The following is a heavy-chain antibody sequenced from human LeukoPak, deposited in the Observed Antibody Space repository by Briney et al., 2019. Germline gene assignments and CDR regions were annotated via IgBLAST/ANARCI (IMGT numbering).Heavy chain of an antibody. D-gene: IGHD2-15*01. CDR1: GGSFSGYY. CDR3: ARAPPGGRLDY. J-gene: IGHJ4*02. Sequence: SETLSLTCAVYGGSFSGYYWSWIRQPPGKGLEWIGEINHSGSTNYNPSLKSRVTISVDTSKNQFSLKLSSVTAADTVVYYCARAPPGGRLDYWGQGTLVTVSS. CDR2: INHSGST. V-gene: IGHV4-34*01.